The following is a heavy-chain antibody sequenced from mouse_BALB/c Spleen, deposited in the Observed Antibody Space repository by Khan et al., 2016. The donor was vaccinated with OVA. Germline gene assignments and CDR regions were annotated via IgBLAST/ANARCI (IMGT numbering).Heavy chain of an antibody. CDR2: INTYTGEP. CDR3: ARKYYRYDAMDY. V-gene: IGHV9-3-1*01. J-gene: IGHJ4*01. D-gene: IGHD2-14*01. Sequence: QIQLVQSGPELKKPGETVKISCKASGYTFTNYGMNWVKQAPGKGLKWMGWINTYTGEPTYADDFKGRFAFSLDTPARTAYFQINNLKNEDTATYFCARKYYRYDAMDYWGQGTSVTVSS. CDR1: GYTFTNYG.